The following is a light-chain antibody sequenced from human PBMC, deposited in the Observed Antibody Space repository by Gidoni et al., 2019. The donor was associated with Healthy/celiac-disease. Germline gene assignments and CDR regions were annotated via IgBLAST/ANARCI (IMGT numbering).Light chain of an antibody. V-gene: IGKV1-27*01. CDR1: QGISNY. J-gene: IGKJ5*01. Sequence: DIQMTQSPSSLSASVGDRVTITCRASQGISNYLAWYQQKPGKVPKLLIYAASTLQSGVPSRDSGSGSGTDFTLTISSLQPEDVATYYCQKYNSAPRITFGQGTRLEIK. CDR2: AAS. CDR3: QKYNSAPRIT.